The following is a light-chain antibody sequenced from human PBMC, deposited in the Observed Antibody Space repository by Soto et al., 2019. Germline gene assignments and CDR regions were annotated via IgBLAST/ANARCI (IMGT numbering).Light chain of an antibody. CDR3: NSYAGSDNFAV. CDR1: SSDVGGYNF. Sequence: QSALTQPPSASGSPGQSVTISCTGTSSDVGGYNFVSWYQQLPGKAPKLLIYEVIKRPSGAPDRFSGSKSGNTASLTVSGLQAEDEADYYCNSYAGSDNFAVFGGGTQLTVL. J-gene: IGLJ2*01. CDR2: EVI. V-gene: IGLV2-8*01.